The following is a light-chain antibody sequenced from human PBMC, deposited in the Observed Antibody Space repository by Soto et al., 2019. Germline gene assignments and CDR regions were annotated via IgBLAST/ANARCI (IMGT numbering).Light chain of an antibody. CDR1: QSISSY. CDR2: AAS. J-gene: IGKJ4*01. V-gene: IGKV1-39*01. CDR3: QQSYSTPLT. Sequence: DIQMTQSPSSLSASVGDRVTITRQASQSISSYLNWYQQKPGKAPKLLIYAASSLQSGVPSRFSGSGSGTDFTLTISSLQPEDFATYYCQQSYSTPLTFGGGTKVAI.